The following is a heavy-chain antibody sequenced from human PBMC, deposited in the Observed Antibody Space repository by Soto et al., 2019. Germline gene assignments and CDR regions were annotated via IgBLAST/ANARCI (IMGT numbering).Heavy chain of an antibody. CDR3: ARDMGWYSSTVYMED. V-gene: IGHV3-74*01. CDR2: SNSDGSST. J-gene: IGHJ6*03. Sequence: EVQLVESGGGVVQPGGYLRLYCAASGLTFTTFWMHWVRQAPGKGLLWVSRSNSDGSSTRYADYVKGQFTISRDNAKNTRYLQMNSLRSQDTAMYDGARDMGWYSSTVYMEDWFKGTTVTVS. D-gene: IGHD6-13*01. CDR1: GLTFTTFW.